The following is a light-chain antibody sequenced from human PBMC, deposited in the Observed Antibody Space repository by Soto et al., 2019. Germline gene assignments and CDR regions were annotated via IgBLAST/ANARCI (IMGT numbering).Light chain of an antibody. Sequence: EIVLTQSPGTLSLSPGERATLSCRASQSVVGSIYLAWYQQKLGQAPRLLIYGASNRATGVPDRFSGSGSGTDFTLTINRLEPGDSAVYNCQQYGSSPITFGQGTRLEIK. CDR1: QSVVGSIY. CDR2: GAS. J-gene: IGKJ5*01. CDR3: QQYGSSPIT. V-gene: IGKV3-20*01.